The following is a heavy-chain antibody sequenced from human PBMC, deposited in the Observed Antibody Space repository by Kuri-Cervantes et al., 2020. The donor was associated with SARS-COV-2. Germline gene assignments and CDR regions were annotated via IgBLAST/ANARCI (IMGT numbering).Heavy chain of an antibody. CDR2: INPDGGT. CDR3: ARNRRTGGYSFGFDL. D-gene: IGHD5-18*01. Sequence: ASMTVSCKASGYTFTDYYMNWVLQAPGQGPEWMGWINPDGGTNSAQKFQGRVTMTRDTSTSTVHMELSRLRFDDTAVFYCARNRRTGGYSFGFDLWGQGTLVTVSS. CDR1: GYTFTDYY. J-gene: IGHJ4*02. V-gene: IGHV1-2*02.